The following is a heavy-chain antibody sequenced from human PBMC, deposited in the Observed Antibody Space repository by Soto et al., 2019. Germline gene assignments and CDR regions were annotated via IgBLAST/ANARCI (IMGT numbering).Heavy chain of an antibody. V-gene: IGHV4-30-4*01. J-gene: IGHJ6*02. Sequence: PSETLSLTCTVSGGSISSGDYYWSWIRQPPGKGLEWIGYIYYSGSTYYNPSLKSRVTISVDTSKNQFSLKLSSVAAADTAVYYCARDSGITPPYGMDVWGQGTTVTVSS. D-gene: IGHD3-10*01. CDR2: IYYSGST. CDR3: ARDSGITPPYGMDV. CDR1: GGSISSGDYY.